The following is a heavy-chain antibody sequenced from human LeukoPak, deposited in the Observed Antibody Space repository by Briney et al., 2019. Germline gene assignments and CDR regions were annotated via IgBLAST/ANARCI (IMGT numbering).Heavy chain of an antibody. D-gene: IGHD2-8*02. CDR1: GFSFSSSG. CDR2: TRFDDSYK. Sequence: GGSLRLSCAASGFSFSSSGMHWVRQAPGKGPEWVAFTRFDDSYKAYGDSVKGRFTISRDNSKSTLSLQMNSLRVEDTAIYYCATYRQVLLPFESWGQGTLVTVSS. CDR3: ATYRQVLLPFES. J-gene: IGHJ4*02. V-gene: IGHV3-30*02.